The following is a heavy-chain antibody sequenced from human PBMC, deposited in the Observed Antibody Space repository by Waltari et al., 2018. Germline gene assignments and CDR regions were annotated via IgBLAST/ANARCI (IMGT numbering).Heavy chain of an antibody. CDR2: IYYSGST. Sequence: LQESGPGLVKPSETLSLTCTVSGGSISSSSYYWGWIRQPPGKGLEWIGSIYYSGSTYYNPSLKSRVTISVDTSKNQFSLKLSSVTAADTAVYYCAKHDYGDYNFAYWGQGTLVTVSS. CDR3: AKHDYGDYNFAY. V-gene: IGHV4-39*01. CDR1: GGSISSSSYY. J-gene: IGHJ4*02. D-gene: IGHD4-17*01.